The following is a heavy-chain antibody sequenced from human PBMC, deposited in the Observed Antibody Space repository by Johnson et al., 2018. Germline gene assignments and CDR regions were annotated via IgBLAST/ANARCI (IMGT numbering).Heavy chain of an antibody. D-gene: IGHD3-3*01. CDR1: GFTFSSYG. CDR2: ISYDGSNK. V-gene: IGHV3-30*18. Sequence: QVQLVQSGGGLVQPGRSLRLSCAASGFTFSSYGMHWVRQAPGKGLEWVAVISYDGSNKYYADSVKGRFTISRDNSKNTLYLQMNSLRAEDTAVYYCAKYEWSDAFDIWGQGTMVTVSS. CDR3: AKYEWSDAFDI. J-gene: IGHJ3*02.